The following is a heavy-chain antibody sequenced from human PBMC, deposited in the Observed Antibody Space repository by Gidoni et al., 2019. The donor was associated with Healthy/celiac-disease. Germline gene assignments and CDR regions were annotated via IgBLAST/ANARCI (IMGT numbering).Heavy chain of an antibody. Sequence: VQLLESGGVVVQPGGSLRLSCTASGFTFDDYAMQWVRQAPGKGLEWVSRISWDGGSTYYADSVKGRFTISRDNSKHSLYLQMNSLRAEDTALYYCAKDRLPYSSSSHGDYWGQGTLVTVSS. J-gene: IGHJ4*02. V-gene: IGHV3-43D*03. D-gene: IGHD6-13*01. CDR3: AKDRLPYSSSSHGDY. CDR1: GFTFDDYA. CDR2: ISWDGGST.